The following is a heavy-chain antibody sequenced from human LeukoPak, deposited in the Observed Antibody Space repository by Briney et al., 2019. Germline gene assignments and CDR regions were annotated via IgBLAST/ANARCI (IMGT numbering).Heavy chain of an antibody. D-gene: IGHD3-22*01. Sequence: ASVKVSCKASGYTFTGYYMHWVRQAPGQGLEWMGWINPNSGGTNYAQKFQCRVTMTRDTSISTAYMELSRLRSDDTAVYYCARDSSYYYDSSGPRGFDYWGQGTLVTVSS. CDR3: ARDSSYYYDSSGPRGFDY. V-gene: IGHV1-2*02. CDR1: GYTFTGYY. J-gene: IGHJ4*02. CDR2: INPNSGGT.